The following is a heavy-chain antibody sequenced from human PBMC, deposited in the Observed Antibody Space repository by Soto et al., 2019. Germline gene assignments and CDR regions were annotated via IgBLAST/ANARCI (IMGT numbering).Heavy chain of an antibody. CDR3: AKDSGYSSTWNDAFDI. CDR1: GFTFSSYA. V-gene: IGHV3-23*01. D-gene: IGHD6-13*01. Sequence: PGGSLRLSCAASGFTFSSYAMSWVRQAPGMGLEWVSTISVSGGSTYYADSVKGRFTISRDNTKNTLYLQMNSLRVEDTAVYFCAKDSGYSSTWNDAFDIWGQGTMVTVSS. CDR2: ISVSGGST. J-gene: IGHJ3*02.